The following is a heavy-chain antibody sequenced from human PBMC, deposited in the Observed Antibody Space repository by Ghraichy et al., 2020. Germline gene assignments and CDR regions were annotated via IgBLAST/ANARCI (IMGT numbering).Heavy chain of an antibody. V-gene: IGHV3-7*01. CDR2: IKQDGSAK. J-gene: IGHJ5*02. CDR3: ARAATIAGGTIGNDR. Sequence: GSLRLSCAASGFSFSSSWKSWVRQAPGKGLEWVANIKQDGSAKYYVDSVKGRFTISRDNAKKSLYLEMNSLRAEDTAVYYCARAATIAGGTIGNDRWGQGTLVTVSS. D-gene: IGHD2-15*01. CDR1: GFSFSSSW.